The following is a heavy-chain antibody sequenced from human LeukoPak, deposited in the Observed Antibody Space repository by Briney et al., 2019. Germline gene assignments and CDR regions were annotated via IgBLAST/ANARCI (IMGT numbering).Heavy chain of an antibody. J-gene: IGHJ4*02. V-gene: IGHV4-59*12. CDR2: IYYSGST. Sequence: PSETLSLTCTVSGGSISSYYWSWIRQPPGKGLEWIGYIYYSGSTNYNPSLKSRVTISVDTSKDQFSLKLSSVTAADTAVYYCARDLRSTHFDYWGQGTLVTVSS. CDR1: GGSISSYY. CDR3: ARDLRSTHFDY. D-gene: IGHD1-26*01.